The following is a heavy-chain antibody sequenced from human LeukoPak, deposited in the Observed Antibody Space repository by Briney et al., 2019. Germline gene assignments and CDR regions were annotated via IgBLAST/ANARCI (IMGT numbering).Heavy chain of an antibody. J-gene: IGHJ4*02. V-gene: IGHV4-34*01. CDR1: GGSFSDYY. CDR3: ASHYSSGSRRYTGSFDY. Sequence: SETLSLTCAVYGGSFSDYYRSWIRQPPGRGLEWIGEINHSGITNYNPSLKSRVSISVDTSKNQFSLRLNSVTAADAALYWCASHYSSGSRRYTGSFDYWGQGMLVTVSS. CDR2: INHSGIT. D-gene: IGHD3-16*02.